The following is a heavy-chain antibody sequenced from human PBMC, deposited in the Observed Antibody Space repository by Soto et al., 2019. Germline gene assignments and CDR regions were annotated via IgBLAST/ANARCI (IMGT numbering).Heavy chain of an antibody. CDR3: ARARMVRGIIYYYGMDV. V-gene: IGHV4-31*03. Sequence: SETLSLTCTVSCGSISSYGDYWSWIRQHPGKGLEWIGYIYYSGSTYYNPSLKSRVTISVDTSKNQFSLKLNSVTAADTAVYYCARARMVRGIIYYYGMDVWGQGTTVTVS. D-gene: IGHD3-10*01. J-gene: IGHJ6*02. CDR2: IYYSGST. CDR1: CGSISSYGDY.